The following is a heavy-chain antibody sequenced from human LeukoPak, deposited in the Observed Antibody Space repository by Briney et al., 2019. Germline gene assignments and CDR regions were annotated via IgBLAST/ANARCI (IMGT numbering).Heavy chain of an antibody. J-gene: IGHJ4*02. CDR1: GYSISSGFY. D-gene: IGHD3-16*01. V-gene: IGHV4-38-2*02. CDR2: IYHSGST. CDR3: ARSEINDYIKY. Sequence: AETLSLTCTVSGYSISSGFYWGWIRQPPGKGLEWIGSIYHSGSTHYSSSLKSRVAISVDTSKNQVSLKLSSVTAADTAVYYCARSEINDYIKYWGQGILVTVSS.